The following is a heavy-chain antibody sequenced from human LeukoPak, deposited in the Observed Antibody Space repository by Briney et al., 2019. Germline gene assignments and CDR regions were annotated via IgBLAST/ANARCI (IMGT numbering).Heavy chain of an antibody. CDR3: ARGKDYYDSNGMDV. CDR1: GGSISSYY. Sequence: PSETLSLTCTVSGGSISSYYWSWIRQPPGKGLEWIGYIYYSGSTNYNPSLKSRVTISVDTSKNQFSLKLSSVTAADTAVYYCARGKDYYDSNGMDVWGQGTTVTVSS. CDR2: IYYSGST. D-gene: IGHD3-22*01. V-gene: IGHV4-59*12. J-gene: IGHJ6*02.